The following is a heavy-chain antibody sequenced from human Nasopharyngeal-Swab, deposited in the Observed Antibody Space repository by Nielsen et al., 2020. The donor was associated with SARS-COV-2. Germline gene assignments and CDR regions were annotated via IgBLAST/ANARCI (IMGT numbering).Heavy chain of an antibody. J-gene: IGHJ6*02. CDR1: EYAFATYA. V-gene: IGHV7-4-1*02. CDR3: VRDNERYSDYSMDL. D-gene: IGHD4-11*01. CDR2: IHTDTGKP. Sequence: ASVKVSCKASEYAFATYAINWVRQAPGQGLEYMGWIHTDTGKPTYDQGLTGRFVFSVDTAGTTAYLEINSLEADDTAVYYCVRDNERYSDYSMDLWGQGTTVTVSS.